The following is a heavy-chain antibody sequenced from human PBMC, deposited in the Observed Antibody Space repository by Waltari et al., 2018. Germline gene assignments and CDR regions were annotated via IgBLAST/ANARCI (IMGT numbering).Heavy chain of an antibody. CDR3: ARDGGRDIAPGYFDY. V-gene: IGHV1-69*01. Sequence: QVQLVQSGAEVKKPGSSVKVPCKASGGTSSSYAISCVRQATGQGLEWMGGIIPIFGTANYAQKFQGRVTITADESTSTAYMELSSLRSEDTAVYYCARDGGRDIAPGYFDYWGQGTLVTVSS. CDR1: GGTSSSYA. CDR2: IIPIFGTA. D-gene: IGHD6-25*01. J-gene: IGHJ4*02.